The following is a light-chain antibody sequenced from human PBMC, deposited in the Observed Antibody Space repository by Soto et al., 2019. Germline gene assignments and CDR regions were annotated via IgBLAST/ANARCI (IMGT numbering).Light chain of an antibody. CDR2: DVS. CDR3: SSYTISNTLV. V-gene: IGLV2-14*01. CDR1: SSDVGGYNY. J-gene: IGLJ1*01. Sequence: QSVLTQPASVSGSPGQSITISCTGNSSDVGGYNYVSWYQQYPGKAPKLMIYDVSNRPSGVSNRFSGSKSGNTASLTISGLQAEDEADYYCSSYTISNTLVFGSGTKVTVL.